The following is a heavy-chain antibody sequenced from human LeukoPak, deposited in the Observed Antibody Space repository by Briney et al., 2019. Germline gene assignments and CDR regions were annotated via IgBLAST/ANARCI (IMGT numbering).Heavy chain of an antibody. Sequence: SETLSLTCAVYGGSFSGYYWSWIRQPPGKGLEWIGEINHSGSTIYNPSLKSRVTISVDTSKNQFSLKLSSVTAADTAVYYCARKGHSSGWYRDYYYYYYMDVWGKGTTVTVSS. CDR2: INHSGST. CDR3: ARKGHSSGWYRDYYYYYYMDV. J-gene: IGHJ6*03. D-gene: IGHD6-19*01. CDR1: GGSFSGYY. V-gene: IGHV4-34*01.